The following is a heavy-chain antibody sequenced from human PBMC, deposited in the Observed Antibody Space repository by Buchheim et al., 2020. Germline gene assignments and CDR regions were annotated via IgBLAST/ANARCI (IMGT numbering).Heavy chain of an antibody. CDR1: GGSFSGYY. J-gene: IGHJ4*02. CDR2: INHSGST. CDR3: ARGPRHSISIFGVVSPDFDY. V-gene: IGHV4-34*01. Sequence: QVQLQQWGAGLLKPSETLSLTCAVYGGSFSGYYWSWIRQPPGKGLEWIGEINHSGSTNYNPSLKSRVTISVDTSKNQFSLKLSSVTAADMAVYYCARGPRHSISIFGVVSPDFDYWGQGTL. D-gene: IGHD3-3*01.